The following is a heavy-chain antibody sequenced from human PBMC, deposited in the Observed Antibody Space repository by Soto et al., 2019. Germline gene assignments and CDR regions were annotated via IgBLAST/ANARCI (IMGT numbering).Heavy chain of an antibody. CDR3: ARGGSSSSWYWFDP. V-gene: IGHV3-48*01. J-gene: IGHJ5*02. D-gene: IGHD6-13*01. CDR1: GFTFSSYS. CDR2: ISSSSSTI. Sequence: GGSLRFSCAASGFTFSSYSMNWVRQAPGKGLEWVSYISSSSSTIYYADSVKGRFTISRDNAKNSLYLQMNSLRAEDTAVYYCARGGSSSSWYWFDPWGQGTLVTVSS.